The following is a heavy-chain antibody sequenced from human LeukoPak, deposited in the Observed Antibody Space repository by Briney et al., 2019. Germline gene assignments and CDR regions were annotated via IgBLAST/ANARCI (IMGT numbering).Heavy chain of an antibody. CDR2: ISSSGSTI. CDR3: ARGDENYYGFGTYSPYDY. CDR1: GFTFSSYG. D-gene: IGHD3-10*01. Sequence: PGGSLRLSCAASGFTFSSYGMHWVRQAPGKGLEWISGISSSGSTISYADSVKGRFTFSRANAKNTLYLQMNSLRGEDTAVYYCARGDENYYGFGTYSPYDYWGQGTLVTVSS. V-gene: IGHV3-74*01. J-gene: IGHJ4*02.